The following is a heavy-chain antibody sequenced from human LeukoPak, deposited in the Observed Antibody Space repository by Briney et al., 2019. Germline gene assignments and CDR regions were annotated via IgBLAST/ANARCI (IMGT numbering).Heavy chain of an antibody. V-gene: IGHV3-20*04. CDR2: INWNGGGT. J-gene: IGHJ4*02. CDR3: ARELTYSDY. Sequence: RSGGSLRLSCAASGFNFDDYGMSWVRQAPGKGLEWVSGINWNGGGTGYADSVKGRFTISRDNAKNSLYLQMNSLRAEDTAVYYCARELTYSDYWGQGTLVTVSS. CDR1: GFNFDDYG. D-gene: IGHD3-9*01.